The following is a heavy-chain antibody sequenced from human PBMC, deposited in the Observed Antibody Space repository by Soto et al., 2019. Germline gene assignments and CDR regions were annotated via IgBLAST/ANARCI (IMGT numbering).Heavy chain of an antibody. V-gene: IGHV4-31*03. CDR2: IYYSGST. Sequence: TNTVSDGNIISRGNYWSRIRQHPGKGLEWIGYIYYSGSTYYNPSLKSRVTISVDTSKNQFSLKLTSVTAADSAVYYCARVRGGGPFDFLVQGTLVT. CDR1: DGNIISRGNY. CDR3: ARVRGGGPFDF. D-gene: IGHD1-26*01. J-gene: IGHJ4*02.